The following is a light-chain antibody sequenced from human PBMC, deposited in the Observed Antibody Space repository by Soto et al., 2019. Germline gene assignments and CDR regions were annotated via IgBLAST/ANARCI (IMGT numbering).Light chain of an antibody. CDR3: QQYYSYPRT. V-gene: IGKV1-12*01. J-gene: IGKJ1*01. CDR2: AAS. CDR1: QGISSW. Sequence: DIQMTQSPSSVSASVGDRFTMTCRSSQGISSWLAWYQQKPGKAPKLLIYAASSLQSGVPSRFSGSGSGTDFTLTISCLQSEDFATYYCQQYYSYPRTFGQGTNVDIK.